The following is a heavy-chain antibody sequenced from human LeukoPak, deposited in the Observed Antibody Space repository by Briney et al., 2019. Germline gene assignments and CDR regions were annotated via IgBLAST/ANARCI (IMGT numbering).Heavy chain of an antibody. CDR2: IYTSGST. D-gene: IGHD2-15*01. Sequence: TLSLTCTVSGGSISSGSYYWSWIRQPAGKGLEGIGRIYTSGSTNYNPSLKSRVTISVDTSKNQFSLKLSSVTAADTAVYYCARILAAPYWFDPWGQGTLVTVSS. CDR1: GGSISSGSYY. V-gene: IGHV4-61*02. CDR3: ARILAAPYWFDP. J-gene: IGHJ5*02.